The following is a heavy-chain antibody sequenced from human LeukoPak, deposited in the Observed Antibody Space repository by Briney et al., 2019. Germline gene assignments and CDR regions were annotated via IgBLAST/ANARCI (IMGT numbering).Heavy chain of an antibody. Sequence: GGSLRLSCAASGFSSRDHYLSWIRQAPGKGLEWLASVSSTGTTISYADSVKGRFTISRDDAKNSLFLQTTSLRGEDTALYYCARARFGEPYDAYLWGQGTMVTVSS. J-gene: IGHJ3*01. V-gene: IGHV3-11*01. D-gene: IGHD3-10*01. CDR1: GFSSRDHY. CDR2: VSSTGTTI. CDR3: ARARFGEPYDAYL.